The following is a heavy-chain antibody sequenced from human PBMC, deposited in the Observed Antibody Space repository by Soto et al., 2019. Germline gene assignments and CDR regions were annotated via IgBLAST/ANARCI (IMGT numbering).Heavy chain of an antibody. CDR3: FIFIVLAASPLYY. CDR2: ISGSTGTT. D-gene: IGHD6-6*01. Sequence: PGGSLRLSCEASGFMFNHYAMAWVRQTPGKGLEWVSVISGSTGTTYYADSVKGRFTISRDNTKNTVYLQMNSLRVEDSALYSFFIFIVLAASPLYYCCPGTXVPVSS. V-gene: IGHV3-23*01. J-gene: IGHJ4*02. CDR1: GFMFNHYA.